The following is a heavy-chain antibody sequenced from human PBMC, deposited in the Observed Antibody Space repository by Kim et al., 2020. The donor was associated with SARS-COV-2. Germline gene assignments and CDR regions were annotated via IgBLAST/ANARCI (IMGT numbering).Heavy chain of an antibody. D-gene: IGHD1-1*01. CDR2: ICGGGSST. CDR1: GFTFSTYA. J-gene: IGHJ6*02. V-gene: IGHV3-23*01. CDR3: AKDLSGTRNMDV. Sequence: GGSLRLSCAASGFTFSTYAMNWVRQAPGKGLEWVAVICGGGSSTFYADSVKGRFTISRDNSKNTLYLQLNSLRAEDTAVYYCAKDLSGTRNMDVWGQGTTVTVS.